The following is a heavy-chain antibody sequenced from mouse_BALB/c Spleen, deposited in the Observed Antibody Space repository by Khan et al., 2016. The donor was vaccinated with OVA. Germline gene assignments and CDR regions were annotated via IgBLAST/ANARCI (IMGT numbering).Heavy chain of an antibody. Sequence: QVQLKESGPQLVRPGASVKISCKASGYSFTSYWMHWVKQRPGQGLEWIGMIDPSDSEIRLNQKFKDKATLTVDKSSSTAYMQLSSPTSEDSAVYYGGRGEEWGRWFAYWGQGTLVTVSA. CDR3: GRGEEWGRWFAY. J-gene: IGHJ3*01. V-gene: IGHV1-74*01. CDR1: GYSFTSYW. CDR2: IDPSDSEI.